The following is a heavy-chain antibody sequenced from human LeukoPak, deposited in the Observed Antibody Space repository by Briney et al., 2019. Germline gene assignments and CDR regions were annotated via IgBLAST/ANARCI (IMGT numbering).Heavy chain of an antibody. CDR2: INWNGGST. CDR1: GFTFDDYG. J-gene: IGHJ3*02. V-gene: IGHV3-20*01. Sequence: GGSLRLSCAASGFTFDDYGVSWVRQAPGKGLEWVSGINWNGGSTGYADSVKGRFTISRDNAKNSLYLQMNSLRAEDTALYHCARCYYGSGSLITGAFDIWGQGTMVTVSS. D-gene: IGHD3-10*01. CDR3: ARCYYGSGSLITGAFDI.